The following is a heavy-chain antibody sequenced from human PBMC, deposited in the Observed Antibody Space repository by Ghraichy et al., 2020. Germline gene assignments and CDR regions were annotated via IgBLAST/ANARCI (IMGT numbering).Heavy chain of an antibody. D-gene: IGHD3-10*01. CDR2: ISGDGGST. CDR3: AKDSQFPYGSGSYWPRGTLDY. Sequence: GGSLRLSCAASGFTFDDYAMHWVRQAPGKGLEWVSLISGDGGSTYYADSVKGRFTISRDNSKNSLYLQMNSLRTEDTALYYCAKDSQFPYGSGSYWPRGTLDYWGQGTLVTVSS. V-gene: IGHV3-43*02. J-gene: IGHJ4*02. CDR1: GFTFDDYA.